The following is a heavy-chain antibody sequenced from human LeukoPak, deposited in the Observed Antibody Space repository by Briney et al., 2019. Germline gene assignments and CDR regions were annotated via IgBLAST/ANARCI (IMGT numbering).Heavy chain of an antibody. CDR3: ARYIVRTIDY. Sequence: SETLSLTRAVYGGSFSGYYWSWIRQPPGKGLEWIGEINHSGSTNYNPSLKSRVTISVDTSKNQFSLKLSSVTAADTAVYYCARYIVRTIDYWGQGTLVTVSS. D-gene: IGHD5-12*01. J-gene: IGHJ4*02. CDR1: GGSFSGYY. V-gene: IGHV4-34*01. CDR2: INHSGST.